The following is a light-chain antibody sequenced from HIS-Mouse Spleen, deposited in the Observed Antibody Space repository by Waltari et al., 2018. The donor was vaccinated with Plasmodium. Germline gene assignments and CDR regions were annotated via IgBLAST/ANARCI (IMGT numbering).Light chain of an antibody. CDR1: ALPKKY. Sequence: SYELTQPPSVSVSPGQTARITCSGDALPKKYAYWYQQKSGQAPVLVIYADSKRPSGMPERVSGSSSGTMATLTISGAQVEDEADYDCYSTDSSGNHRVFGGGTKLTVL. J-gene: IGLJ3*02. CDR2: ADS. V-gene: IGLV3-10*01. CDR3: YSTDSSGNHRV.